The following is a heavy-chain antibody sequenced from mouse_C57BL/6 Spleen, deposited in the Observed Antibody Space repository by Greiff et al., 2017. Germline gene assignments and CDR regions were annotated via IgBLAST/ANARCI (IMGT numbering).Heavy chain of an antibody. Sequence: LVESGPELVKPGASVKISCKASGYSFTDYNMNWVKQSNGKSLEWIGVINPNYGTTSYNQKFKGKATLTVDQSSSTAYMQLNSLTSEDSAVXYCARGGARYYYDERSYYAMDDWGQGTSVTVSS. J-gene: IGHJ4*01. CDR2: INPNYGTT. D-gene: IGHD2-4*01. V-gene: IGHV1-39*01. CDR3: ARGGARYYYDERSYYAMDD. CDR1: GYSFTDYN.